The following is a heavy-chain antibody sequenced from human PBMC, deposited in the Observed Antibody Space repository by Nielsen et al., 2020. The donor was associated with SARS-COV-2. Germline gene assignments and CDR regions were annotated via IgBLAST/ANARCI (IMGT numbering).Heavy chain of an antibody. CDR2: LYPGDSDT. Sequence: GESLKISCKCSGYNFNNYWIAWVRQMPGKGLEWMGILYPGDSDTRYSPSFQGQVTISADKSTDTAFLQWRSLKASDTAIYYCARQDATGQALNYWGQGALVTVSS. CDR3: ARQDATGQALNY. J-gene: IGHJ4*02. V-gene: IGHV5-51*01. D-gene: IGHD1-14*01. CDR1: GYNFNNYW.